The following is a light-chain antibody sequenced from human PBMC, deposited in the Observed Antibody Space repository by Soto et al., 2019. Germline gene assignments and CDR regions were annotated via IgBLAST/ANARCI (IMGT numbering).Light chain of an antibody. CDR1: HSVSTN. Sequence: EIVMTQSPVTLSVSPGERATLSCRASHSVSTNLAWYQQKPGQAPRLLIYGASTRATGIPARFSGSGSGTDFPITITSLQSEDFAVYYCQQYNNWRTFGQGTKVEIK. CDR2: GAS. J-gene: IGKJ1*01. V-gene: IGKV3-15*01. CDR3: QQYNNWRT.